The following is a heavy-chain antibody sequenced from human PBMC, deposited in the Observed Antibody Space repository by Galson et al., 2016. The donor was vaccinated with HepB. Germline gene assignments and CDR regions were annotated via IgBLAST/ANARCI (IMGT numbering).Heavy chain of an antibody. J-gene: IGHJ6*02. D-gene: IGHD5-18*01. CDR2: ISTGSGRI. Sequence: SLRLSCAASGFTFRSYSFNWVRQALGKGLEWLSYISTGSGRIDYADSVKGRFTVSRDDGKNSVGLEMNSLRAEDTAVYYCARSATAPLGVYYYGLDVWGQGTTVTVSS. V-gene: IGHV3-48*04. CDR3: ARSATAPLGVYYYGLDV. CDR1: GFTFRSYS.